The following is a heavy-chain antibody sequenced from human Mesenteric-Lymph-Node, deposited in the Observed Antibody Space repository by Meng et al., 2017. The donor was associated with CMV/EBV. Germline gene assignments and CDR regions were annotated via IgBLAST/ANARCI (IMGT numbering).Heavy chain of an antibody. CDR2: IRYDGSNK. J-gene: IGHJ4*02. V-gene: IGHV3-30*02. D-gene: IGHD3-3*01. CDR1: GFTFSSYG. Sequence: GESLKISCAASGFTFSSYGMHWVRQAPGKGLEWVAFIRYDGSNKYYADSVKGRFTISRDNSKNTLYLQMNSLRAEDTAVYYCAKDQSRITIFEVAETNDYWGQGTLVTVSS. CDR3: AKDQSRITIFEVAETNDY.